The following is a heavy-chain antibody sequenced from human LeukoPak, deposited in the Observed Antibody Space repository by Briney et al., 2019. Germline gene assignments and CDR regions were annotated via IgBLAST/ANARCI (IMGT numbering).Heavy chain of an antibody. CDR2: ISYDGSNK. Sequence: LPGGSLRLSCAASGFTFSSYAMHWVRQAPGKGLEWVAVISYDGSNKYYADSVKGRFTISRDNSKNTLYLQMNSLRAEDTAVYYCARVADGYTTYYFDYWGQGTLVTVSS. CDR1: GFTFSSYA. J-gene: IGHJ4*02. D-gene: IGHD5-24*01. V-gene: IGHV3-30-3*01. CDR3: ARVADGYTTYYFDY.